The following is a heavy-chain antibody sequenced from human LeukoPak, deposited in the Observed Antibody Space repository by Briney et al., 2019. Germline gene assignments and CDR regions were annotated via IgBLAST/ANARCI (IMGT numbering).Heavy chain of an antibody. CDR2: IYYSGST. V-gene: IGHV4-31*03. CDR1: GGSISSGGYY. J-gene: IGHJ4*02. CDR3: ARCSGRGGDCYHDY. D-gene: IGHD2-21*02. Sequence: PSETLSLTCTVSGGSISSGGYYWSWIRQHPGKGLEWIGYIYYSGSTYYNPSLKSRVTISVDTSKNQFSLKLSPVTAADTAVYYCARCSGRGGDCYHDYWGQGTLVTVSS.